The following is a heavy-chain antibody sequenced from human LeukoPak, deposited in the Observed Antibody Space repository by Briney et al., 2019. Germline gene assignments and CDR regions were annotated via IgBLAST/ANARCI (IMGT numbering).Heavy chain of an antibody. Sequence: PGGSLRLSCAASGFTFLSYGMNWVRQAPGKGLEWVAVISHDGSNKYYAESVKGRFTISRGNSKYTLYLQMNSLGVEDTALYYCARGLFNGYENDLNPLDSWGQGTLVTVSS. D-gene: IGHD5-12*01. V-gene: IGHV3-33*05. J-gene: IGHJ4*02. CDR1: GFTFLSYG. CDR3: ARGLFNGYENDLNPLDS. CDR2: ISHDGSNK.